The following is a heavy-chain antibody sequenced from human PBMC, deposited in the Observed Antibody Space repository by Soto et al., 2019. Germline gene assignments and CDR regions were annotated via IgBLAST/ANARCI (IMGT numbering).Heavy chain of an antibody. CDR2: ISYDGSNK. Sequence: PGGSLRLSCAASGFTFSSYAMHWVRQVPGKGLEWVAVISYDGSNKYYADSVKGRFTISRDNSKNTLYLQMNSLRAEDTAVYYCARGTGRLGELSLFIFDYWGQGTLVTVSS. J-gene: IGHJ4*02. CDR3: ARGTGRLGELSLFIFDY. D-gene: IGHD3-16*02. CDR1: GFTFSSYA. V-gene: IGHV3-30-3*01.